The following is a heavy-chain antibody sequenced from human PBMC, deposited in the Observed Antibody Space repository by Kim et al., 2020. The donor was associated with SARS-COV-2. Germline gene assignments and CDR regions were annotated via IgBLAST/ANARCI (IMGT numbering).Heavy chain of an antibody. Sequence: SETLSLTCAVYGGSFSGYYWSWIRQPPGKGLEWIGEINHSGSTNYNPSLKSRVTISVDTSKNQFSLKLSSVTAADTAVYYCARASDHPYGSGSYYKALYFDYWGQGTLVTVSS. D-gene: IGHD3-10*01. J-gene: IGHJ4*02. CDR3: ARASDHPYGSGSYYKALYFDY. V-gene: IGHV4-34*01. CDR2: INHSGST. CDR1: GGSFSGYY.